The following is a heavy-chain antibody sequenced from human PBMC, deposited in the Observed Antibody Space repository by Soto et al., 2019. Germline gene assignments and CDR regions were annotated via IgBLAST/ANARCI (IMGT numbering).Heavy chain of an antibody. Sequence: ASVKVSCKASGYTFTSYGISWVRQAPGQGLEWMGWISAYNGNTNYAQKLQGRVTMTTDTSTSTAYMELRSLRSDDTAVYYCARSTTPRGLGYFQHWGQGTLVTVSS. V-gene: IGHV1-18*01. J-gene: IGHJ1*01. CDR3: ARSTTPRGLGYFQH. CDR1: GYTFTSYG. CDR2: ISAYNGNT. D-gene: IGHD3-10*01.